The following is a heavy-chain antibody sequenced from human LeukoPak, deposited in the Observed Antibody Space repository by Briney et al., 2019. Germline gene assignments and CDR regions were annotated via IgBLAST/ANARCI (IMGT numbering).Heavy chain of an antibody. Sequence: QAGGSLRLSCAASGFTFSSYAKSWVRQAPGKGLEWVSAISGSGGSTYYADSVKGRFTISRDNSKNTLYLQMNSLRAEDTAVYYCAKQNTPYYYDSSGSYYYYGMDVWGQGTTVTVSS. CDR1: GFTFSSYA. CDR2: ISGSGGST. CDR3: AKQNTPYYYDSSGSYYYYGMDV. D-gene: IGHD3-22*01. V-gene: IGHV3-23*01. J-gene: IGHJ6*02.